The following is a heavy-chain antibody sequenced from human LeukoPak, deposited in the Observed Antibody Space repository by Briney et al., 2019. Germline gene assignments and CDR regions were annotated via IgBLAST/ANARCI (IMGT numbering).Heavy chain of an antibody. J-gene: IGHJ4*02. CDR1: GFTFSTYA. Sequence: GGSLRLSCVASGFTFSTYAMSWVRQAPGKGLEWVSVISSSGSSTYYADSVKGRFTISRDNSKNTLYLQMNSLRAEDTAVYYCARVTGVSFDYWGQGTLVTVSS. CDR3: ARVTGVSFDY. CDR2: ISSSGSST. D-gene: IGHD1-14*01. V-gene: IGHV3-23*01.